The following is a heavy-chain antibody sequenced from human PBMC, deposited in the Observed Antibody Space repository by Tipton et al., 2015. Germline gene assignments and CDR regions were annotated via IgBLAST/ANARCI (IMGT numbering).Heavy chain of an antibody. CDR2: IQYSGST. Sequence: TLSLTCSVSSDSISKYYWSWIRQPPGKELEWIGYIQYSGSTNYNPSLKSRVTMSRDTSKNQFSLKLTPGTAADTAVYYCACQDYDSLTRDYQTVDYWGQGTLVTVSS. V-gene: IGHV4-59*08. D-gene: IGHD3-9*01. CDR1: SDSISKYY. CDR3: ACQDYDSLTRDYQTVDY. J-gene: IGHJ4*02.